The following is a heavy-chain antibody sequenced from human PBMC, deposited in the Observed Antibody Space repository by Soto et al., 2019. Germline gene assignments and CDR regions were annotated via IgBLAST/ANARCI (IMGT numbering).Heavy chain of an antibody. J-gene: IGHJ6*02. Sequence: SETLSLTCAVYGGSFSGYYWSWIRQPPGKGLEWIGEINHSGSTSYNPSLKSRVTISVDTSKNQFSLKLSSVTAADTAVYYCARNGSYYDFWSGYYFGGGMDVWGQGTTVTVSS. V-gene: IGHV4-34*01. CDR3: ARNGSYYDFWSGYYFGGGMDV. CDR1: GGSFSGYY. D-gene: IGHD3-3*01. CDR2: INHSGST.